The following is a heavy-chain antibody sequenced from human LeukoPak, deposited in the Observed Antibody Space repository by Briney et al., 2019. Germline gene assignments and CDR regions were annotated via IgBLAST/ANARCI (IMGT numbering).Heavy chain of an antibody. CDR3: ARGVVVVPAATLEAFDI. CDR1: GFTFSSYA. V-gene: IGHV3-30-3*01. J-gene: IGHJ3*02. CDR2: ISYDGSNK. Sequence: GGSLRLSCAASGFTFSSYAMHWVRQAPGKGLEWVAVISYDGSNKYYADSVKGRFTISRDNSKNTLYLQMNSLRAEDTAVYYCARGVVVVPAATLEAFDIWGQGTMVTVSS. D-gene: IGHD2-2*01.